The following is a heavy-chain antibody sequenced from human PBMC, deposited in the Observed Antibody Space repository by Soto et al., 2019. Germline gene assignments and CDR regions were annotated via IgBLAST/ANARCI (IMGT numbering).Heavy chain of an antibody. CDR2: MNPNSGNT. V-gene: IGHV1-8*01. Sequence: QVQLVQSGAEVKKPGASVKVSCKASGYTFTSYDINWVRQATGQGLEWMGWMNPNSGNTGYAQKFQGIVTMTRNTTVRTAYMGLSSLRVEDAAVYYCARGGGDYYYYYGMDVWGQGTTVTVSS. CDR3: ARGGGDYYYYYGMDV. J-gene: IGHJ6*02. D-gene: IGHD3-16*01. CDR1: GYTFTSYD.